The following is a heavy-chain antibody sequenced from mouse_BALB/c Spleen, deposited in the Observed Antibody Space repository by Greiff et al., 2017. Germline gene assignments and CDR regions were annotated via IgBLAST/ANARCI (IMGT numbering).Heavy chain of an antibody. V-gene: IGHV1S41*01. Sequence: DLVKPGASVKLSCKASGYTFTSYWINWIKQRPGQGLEWIGRIAPGSGSTYYNEMFKGKATLTVDTSSSTAYIQLSSLSSEDSAVYFCARSMGNSAWFAYWGQGTLVTVAA. CDR2: IAPGSGST. CDR3: ARSMGNSAWFAY. CDR1: GYTFTSYW. D-gene: IGHD2-1*01. J-gene: IGHJ3*01.